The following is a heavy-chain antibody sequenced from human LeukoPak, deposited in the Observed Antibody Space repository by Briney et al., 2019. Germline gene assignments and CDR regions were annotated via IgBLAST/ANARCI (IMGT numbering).Heavy chain of an antibody. J-gene: IGHJ4*02. CDR3: ARNPPRYFN. CDR1: GFTFSSYW. V-gene: IGHV3-7*05. CDR2: IQQDGSEK. Sequence: LPGGSLRLSCAASGFTFSSYWMIWVRQAPGKWLDWVANIQQDGSEKYYVDSVKCRFTISRDNANNSLSLQMTSLRAEDTAVYYCARNPPRYFNWGQGNLVTVSS. D-gene: IGHD1-26*01.